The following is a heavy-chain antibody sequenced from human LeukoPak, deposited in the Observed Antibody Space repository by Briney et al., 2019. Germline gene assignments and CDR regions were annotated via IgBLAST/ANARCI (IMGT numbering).Heavy chain of an antibody. CDR3: AREFLRASQQLVLSSAFDI. CDR1: GYTFTGYY. D-gene: IGHD6-13*01. Sequence: ASVKVSCKASGYTFTGYYMHWVRQAPGQGLEWMGWINPNSGGTNYAQKFQGRVTMTRDTSISTAYMELSRLRSDDTAVYYCAREFLRASQQLVLSSAFDIWGQGTMVTVSS. J-gene: IGHJ3*02. CDR2: INPNSGGT. V-gene: IGHV1-2*02.